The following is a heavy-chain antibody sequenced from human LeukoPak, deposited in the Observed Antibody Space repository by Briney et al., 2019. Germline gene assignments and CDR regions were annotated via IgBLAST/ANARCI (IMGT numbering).Heavy chain of an antibody. CDR2: ISGSGGST. D-gene: IGHD4-11*01. CDR1: GFTFSSYA. J-gene: IGHJ4*02. V-gene: IGHV3-23*01. CDR3: AKDHKGWDYSNYFDY. Sequence: GGSLRLSCAASGFTFSSYAMSWVRQAPGKGLEWVSAISGSGGSTYYADSVKGRFTISRDNSKNTLYLQMNSLRAEDTAVYYCAKDHKGWDYSNYFDYWGQGTLVTVSS.